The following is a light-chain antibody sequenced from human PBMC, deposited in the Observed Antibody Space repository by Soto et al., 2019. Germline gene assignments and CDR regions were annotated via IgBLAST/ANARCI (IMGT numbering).Light chain of an antibody. Sequence: EIVMTQSPVTLSMSPGERATLSCRAGQSVSSNLAWYQQKPGRAPRLLIYGASTRATGIPARFTGSGSGTEFTLTISSLQFDDSAVYYCQQYNNWWTFGQGTKVDIK. CDR3: QQYNNWWT. J-gene: IGKJ1*01. CDR1: QSVSSN. CDR2: GAS. V-gene: IGKV3-15*01.